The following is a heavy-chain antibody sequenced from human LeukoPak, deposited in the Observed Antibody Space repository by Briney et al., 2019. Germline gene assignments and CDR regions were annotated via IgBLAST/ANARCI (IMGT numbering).Heavy chain of an antibody. J-gene: IGHJ5*02. Sequence: SETLSLTCAVSGGSISSGGYSWSWIRQPLGKGLEWIGYIYHSGSTYYNPSLKSRVTISVDRSKNQFSLKLSSVTAADTAVYYCARAGGSRGFDPWGQGTLVTVSS. CDR1: GGSISSGGYS. CDR3: ARAGGSRGFDP. V-gene: IGHV4-30-2*01. CDR2: IYHSGST. D-gene: IGHD2-15*01.